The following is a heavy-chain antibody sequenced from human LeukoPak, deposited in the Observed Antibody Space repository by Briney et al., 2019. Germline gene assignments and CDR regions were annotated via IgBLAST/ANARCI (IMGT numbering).Heavy chain of an antibody. Sequence: ASVKVSCKASGYTFTGYYMHWVRQAPGQGLEWMGRIIPILGIANYAQKFQGRVTITADKSTSTAYMELSSLRSEDTAVYYCASSGYSSSWPLYYYYYYGMDVWGQGTTVTVSS. V-gene: IGHV1-69*02. J-gene: IGHJ6*02. D-gene: IGHD6-13*01. CDR3: ASSGYSSSWPLYYYYYYGMDV. CDR1: GYTFTGYY. CDR2: IIPILGIA.